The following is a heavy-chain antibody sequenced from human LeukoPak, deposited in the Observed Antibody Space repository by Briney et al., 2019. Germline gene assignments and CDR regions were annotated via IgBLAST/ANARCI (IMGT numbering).Heavy chain of an antibody. D-gene: IGHD3-3*01. J-gene: IGHJ4*02. CDR1: GFNFSNYA. CDR2: IRYDESNK. V-gene: IGHV3-30*02. CDR3: AKDYTFGVALIDY. Sequence: GGSLRLSCAASGFNFSNYAMHWVRQAPGKGLEWVTFIRYDESNKYYADSVKGRFTISRGNSKNTLYLQMNSLRAEDTAVYYCAKDYTFGVALIDYWGQGTLVTVSS.